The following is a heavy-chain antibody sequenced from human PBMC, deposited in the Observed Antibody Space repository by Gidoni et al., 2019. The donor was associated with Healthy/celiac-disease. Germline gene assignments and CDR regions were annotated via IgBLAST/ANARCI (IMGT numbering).Heavy chain of an antibody. CDR1: GGSISSYY. CDR3: ARSYGSGSYSFDY. CDR2: IYYSGST. Sequence: QVQLQASGPGLVKLSETLSLTCTVPGGSISSYYWSWIRQPPGKGLEWIGDIYYSGSTNSNPSLTSRVTISVDTSKNQFSLKLSSVTAADTAVYYCARSYGSGSYSFDYWGQGTLVTVSS. D-gene: IGHD3-10*01. V-gene: IGHV4-59*01. J-gene: IGHJ4*02.